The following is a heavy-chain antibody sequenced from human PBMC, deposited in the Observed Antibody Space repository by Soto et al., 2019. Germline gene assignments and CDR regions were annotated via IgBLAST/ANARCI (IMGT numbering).Heavy chain of an antibody. CDR2: IYYSGST. CDR3: ARGKRAPDWYFDL. J-gene: IGHJ2*01. V-gene: IGHV4-31*03. Sequence: QVQLQESGPGLVKPSQTLSLTCTVSGGSISSGGYYWSWIRQHPGKGLEWIGYIYYSGSTYYNPSLKSRVTIAVDTSKNQFSRKLSSVTAADTAVYYCARGKRAPDWYFDLWGRGTLVTVSS. CDR1: GGSISSGGYY.